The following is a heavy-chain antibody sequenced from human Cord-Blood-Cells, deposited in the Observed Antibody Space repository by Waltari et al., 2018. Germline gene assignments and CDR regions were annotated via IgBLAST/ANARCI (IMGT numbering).Heavy chain of an antibody. CDR1: GFTVSSNY. CDR3: ARARYSGYGDAFDI. V-gene: IGHV3-66*01. Sequence: EVQLVESGGGLVQPGGSLRLSCAASGFTVSSNYMSWVGQAPGKGLEWVSVIYSGGSTYYADSVKGRFTISRDNSKNTLYLQMNSLRAEDMAVYYCARARYSGYGDAFDIWGQGTMVTVSS. J-gene: IGHJ3*02. D-gene: IGHD5-12*01. CDR2: IYSGGST.